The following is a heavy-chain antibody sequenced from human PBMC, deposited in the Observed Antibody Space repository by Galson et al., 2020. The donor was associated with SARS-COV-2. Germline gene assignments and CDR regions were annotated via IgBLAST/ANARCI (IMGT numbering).Heavy chain of an antibody. D-gene: IGHD3-22*01. Sequence: SETLSLTCTVSGGSISSRNDYWGWIRQPPGKGLEWIGSIYHSGSAYYNPSLQSRVTISVDTSKNQLSLQLTSVTAADTAVYYCAREAYLTIIVTTHWFDPWGQGTLVTVSS. CDR2: IYHSGSA. V-gene: IGHV4-39*02. CDR3: AREAYLTIIVTTHWFDP. CDR1: GGSISSRNDY. J-gene: IGHJ5*02.